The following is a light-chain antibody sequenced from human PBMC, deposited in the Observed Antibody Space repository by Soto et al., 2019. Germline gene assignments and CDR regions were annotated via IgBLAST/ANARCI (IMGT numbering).Light chain of an antibody. CDR3: QQYVNSPLT. Sequence: EIVLMQSPGTLSLSPGERGTLSGRASQSVASSLAWYQQKPGQAPRLLIYDASNRATGIPDRFSGSGSGTDFTLTLSRLEPADFAVYYCQQYVNSPLTFGGGTKVEIK. J-gene: IGKJ4*01. CDR1: QSVASS. CDR2: DAS. V-gene: IGKV3-20*01.